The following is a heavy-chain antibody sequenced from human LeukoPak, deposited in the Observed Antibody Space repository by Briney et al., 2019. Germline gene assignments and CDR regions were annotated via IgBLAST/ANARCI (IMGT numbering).Heavy chain of an antibody. V-gene: IGHV3-30-3*01. CDR1: GFIFDDYA. D-gene: IGHD3-3*01. CDR3: AREGSRFLEWLLSKYFDY. Sequence: GGSLRLSCAVSGFIFDDYAMHWVRQAPGKGLEWVAVISYDGSNKYYADSVKGRFTISRDNSKNTLYLQMNSLRAEDTAVYYCAREGSRFLEWLLSKYFDYWGQGTLVTVSS. J-gene: IGHJ4*02. CDR2: ISYDGSNK.